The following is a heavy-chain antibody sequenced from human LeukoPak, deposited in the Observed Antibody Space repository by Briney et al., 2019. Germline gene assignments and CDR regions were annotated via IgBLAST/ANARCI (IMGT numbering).Heavy chain of an antibody. CDR3: ARGSGYYYDSSGYLDY. D-gene: IGHD3-22*01. CDR1: GFTLTKYA. Sequence: PGGSLRLSCAASGFTLTKYAMNWVRQSPGKGLEWVSVIYSGGSTYYADSVKGRFTISRDNSKNTLYLQMNSLRAEDTAVYYCARGSGYYYDSSGYLDYWGQGTLVTVSS. CDR2: IYSGGST. V-gene: IGHV3-66*01. J-gene: IGHJ4*02.